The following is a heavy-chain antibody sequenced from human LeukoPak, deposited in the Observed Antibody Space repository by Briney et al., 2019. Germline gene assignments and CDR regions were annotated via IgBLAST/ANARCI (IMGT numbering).Heavy chain of an antibody. CDR2: IYHSGST. CDR1: GGSISSSSYY. CDR3: ARPYDSSGYSAFDI. J-gene: IGHJ3*02. V-gene: IGHV4-39*07. D-gene: IGHD3-22*01. Sequence: SETLSLTCTVSGGSISSSSYYWGWIRQPPGKGLEWIGSIYHSGSTYYNPSLKSRVTISVDTSKNQFSLKLSSVTAADTAVYYCARPYDSSGYSAFDIWGQGTMVTVSS.